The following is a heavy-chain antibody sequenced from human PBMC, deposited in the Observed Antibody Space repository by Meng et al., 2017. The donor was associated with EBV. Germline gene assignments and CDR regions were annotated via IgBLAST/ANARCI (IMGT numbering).Heavy chain of an antibody. V-gene: IGHV1-18*01. J-gene: IGHJ5*02. CDR3: ARETSGYDFNWFDP. Sequence: VQLVHPGAEGKKPGASVKVSCKASGDTFAGYGISWVRQAPGQGLEWMGWISAYNGNKNSAQKLQGRVTMTTDTSTSTAYMELRSLRSDDTAVYYCARETSGYDFNWFDPWGQGTLVTVSS. D-gene: IGHD5-12*01. CDR1: GDTFAGYG. CDR2: ISAYNGNK.